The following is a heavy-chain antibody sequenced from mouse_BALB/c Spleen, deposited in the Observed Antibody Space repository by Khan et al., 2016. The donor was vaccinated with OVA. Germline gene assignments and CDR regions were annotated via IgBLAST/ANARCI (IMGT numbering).Heavy chain of an antibody. D-gene: IGHD1-2*01. J-gene: IGHJ3*01. Sequence: VQLQQSGPELVKPGASVKISCKASGYTFTDYTMDWVKQSHGKSLEWIGYIYPNNGDTGYNQKFKTKATLTVDNSSSTASMELRSLTFEDSAVYYCSRSGCGSFAYWCRGTLVTVSA. CDR2: IYPNNGDT. CDR3: SRSGCGSFAY. V-gene: IGHV1S29*02. CDR1: GYTFTDYT.